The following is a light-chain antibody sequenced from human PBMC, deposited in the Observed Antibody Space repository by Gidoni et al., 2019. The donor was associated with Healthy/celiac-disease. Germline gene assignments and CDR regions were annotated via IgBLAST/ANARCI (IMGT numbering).Light chain of an antibody. CDR1: QDISNY. CDR2: AAS. V-gene: IGKV1-33*01. CDR3: QQYDNLSQT. J-gene: IGKJ2*01. Sequence: DIQMTQSPSSLSASVGDRVTITCQASQDISNYLNWYQQKPGKAPNVLIYAASNLETGVPSRFSGSGSGTDFSFTISSLQPEDIATYYCQQYDNLSQTFGQGTKLEIK.